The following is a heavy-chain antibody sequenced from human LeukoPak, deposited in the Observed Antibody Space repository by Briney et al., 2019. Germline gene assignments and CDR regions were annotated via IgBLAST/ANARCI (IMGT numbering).Heavy chain of an antibody. J-gene: IGHJ4*02. D-gene: IGHD3-10*01. CDR1: GGSISSGDYY. CDR2: IYYSGST. CDR3: AKVRFGESDYFDY. Sequence: SETLSLTCTVSGGSISSGDYYWSWIRQPPGKGLEWIGYIYYSGSTYYNPSLKSRVTISVDTSKNQFSLKLSSVTAADTAVYYCAKVRFGESDYFDYWGQGTLVTVSS. V-gene: IGHV4-30-4*08.